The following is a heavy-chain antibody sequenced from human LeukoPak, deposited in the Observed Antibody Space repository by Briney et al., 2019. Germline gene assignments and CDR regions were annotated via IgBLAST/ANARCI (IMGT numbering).Heavy chain of an antibody. CDR2: TSADGTTT. V-gene: IGHV3-74*01. J-gene: IGHJ6*02. D-gene: IGHD6-19*01. CDR1: GFTFNTYW. CDR3: ARGLAGAYRIMDV. Sequence: GGSLRLSCVASGFTFNTYWIHWVRQGPGKGLVWVSRTSADGTTTTYANSVKGRFTVSRDNARNTLYLQMNSLRGEDAAVYYCARGLAGAYRIMDVWGQGTTVTVS.